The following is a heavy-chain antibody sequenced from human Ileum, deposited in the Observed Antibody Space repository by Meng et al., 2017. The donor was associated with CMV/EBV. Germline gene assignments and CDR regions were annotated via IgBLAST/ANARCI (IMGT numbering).Heavy chain of an antibody. Sequence: TFPSNSSAWSWFGQSPSRGLEWLVRTYYGSKWYKDYALSVKSRITIDPDTSKNQFSLQLNSVTPEDTAVYYCARVSRWNYAADWFDPWGQGTLVTVSS. D-gene: IGHD1-7*01. CDR1: TFPSNSSA. J-gene: IGHJ5*02. CDR2: TYYGSKWYK. V-gene: IGHV6-1*01. CDR3: ARVSRWNYAADWFDP.